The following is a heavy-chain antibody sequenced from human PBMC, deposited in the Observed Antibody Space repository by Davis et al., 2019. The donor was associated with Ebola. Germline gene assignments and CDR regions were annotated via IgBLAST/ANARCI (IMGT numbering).Heavy chain of an antibody. CDR3: AKDIGNYSSSWHFDS. J-gene: IGHJ4*02. Sequence: GGSLRLSCAASGFTFSSYSMNWVRQAPGKGLEWVSSISSSSSYIYYADSVKGRFTISRDNAKNTLYLEMNSLRAEDTAIYYCAKDIGNYSSSWHFDSWGQGTLVTVSS. CDR2: ISSSSSYI. V-gene: IGHV3-21*04. CDR1: GFTFSSYS. D-gene: IGHD6-13*01.